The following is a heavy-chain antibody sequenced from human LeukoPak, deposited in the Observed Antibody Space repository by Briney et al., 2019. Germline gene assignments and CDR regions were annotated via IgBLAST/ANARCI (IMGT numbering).Heavy chain of an antibody. D-gene: IGHD6-25*01. CDR3: GRDVPGRLGGVDY. J-gene: IGHJ4*02. CDR1: GFIFSAYW. V-gene: IGHV3-74*01. CDR2: INNDGTIT. Sequence: GGSLRLSCAASGFIFSAYWTHWVRQAPGKGLVWVSRINNDGTITTYADSVKGRFTISRDNAKNTLYLQMNSLRDEDTAVYYCGRDVPGRLGGVDYWGQGTLVTVSS.